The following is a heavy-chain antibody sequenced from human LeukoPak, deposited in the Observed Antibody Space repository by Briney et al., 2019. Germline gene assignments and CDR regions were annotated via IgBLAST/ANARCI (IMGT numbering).Heavy chain of an antibody. CDR1: GYTLTELS. CDR2: FDPEDGET. J-gene: IGHJ4*02. CDR3: ATEIPPYYDFWSGYVY. V-gene: IGHV1-24*01. Sequence: ASVKVSCKVSGYTLTELSMHWVRQAPGKGLEWMGGFDPEDGETIYAQKFQGRVTMTEDTSIDTAYMELSSLRSEDTAVYYCATEIPPYYDFWSGYVYWGQGTLVTVSS. D-gene: IGHD3-3*01.